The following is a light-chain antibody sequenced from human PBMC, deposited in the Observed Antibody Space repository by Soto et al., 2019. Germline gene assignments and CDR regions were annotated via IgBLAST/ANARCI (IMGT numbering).Light chain of an antibody. Sequence: QSVLTQPASVSGSPGQSITISCTGTSSDVGGYTYVSWYQQHPGKAPKLMIYEVSHRPSGISDRFSGSKSGSTASLTISGLQAEDEADYYCCSYSTSTTRYLFGTGTKVTAL. V-gene: IGLV2-14*01. J-gene: IGLJ1*01. CDR3: CSYSTSTTRYL. CDR2: EVS. CDR1: SSDVGGYTY.